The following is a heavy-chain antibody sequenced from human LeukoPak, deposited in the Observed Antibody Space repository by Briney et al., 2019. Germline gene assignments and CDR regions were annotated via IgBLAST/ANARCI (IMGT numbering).Heavy chain of an antibody. CDR2: IKQDGSEK. Sequence: GGSLRLSCAASGFTFSSYWMSWVRQAPGKGLEWVANIKQDGSEKYYVDSVKGRFTISRDNAKDSLYLQMNSLRAEDTAVYYCAKDHTSDSSGFFDYWGQGTLVTVSS. CDR1: GFTFSSYW. J-gene: IGHJ4*02. V-gene: IGHV3-7*01. CDR3: AKDHTSDSSGFFDY. D-gene: IGHD3-22*01.